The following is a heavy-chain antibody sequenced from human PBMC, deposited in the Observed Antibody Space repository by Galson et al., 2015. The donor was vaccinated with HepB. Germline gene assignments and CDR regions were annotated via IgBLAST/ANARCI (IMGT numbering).Heavy chain of an antibody. CDR3: TNGKPPITVGNTTGDFES. CDR2: ITYDGSDK. Sequence: SLRLSCAASGFIFSNFGMHWARQAPGKGLEWVAGITYDGSDKFYADSVKGRFTVSRGNSKNTLYLEMNSLRPADTAVYYCTNGKPPITVGNTTGDFESWGQGTQVTVSS. CDR1: GFIFSNFG. D-gene: IGHD1-26*01. V-gene: IGHV3-30*05. J-gene: IGHJ4*02.